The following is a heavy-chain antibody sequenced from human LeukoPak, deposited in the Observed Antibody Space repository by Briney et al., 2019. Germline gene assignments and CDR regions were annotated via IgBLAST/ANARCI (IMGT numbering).Heavy chain of an antibody. CDR1: GFTFSTYS. V-gene: IGHV3-21*01. J-gene: IGHJ3*02. D-gene: IGHD3-10*01. CDR3: SRGRSITLLRGVAMSDGFDI. Sequence: GGSLRLSCAPSGFTFSTYSMNWVRHAPGKGLEWVSFIDTSGTYIFYGESMKGRFTISRDNAKNSLYLQMNCLRAEDTAVYYCSRGRSITLLRGVAMSDGFDIWGQGTMVAVSS. CDR2: IDTSGTYI.